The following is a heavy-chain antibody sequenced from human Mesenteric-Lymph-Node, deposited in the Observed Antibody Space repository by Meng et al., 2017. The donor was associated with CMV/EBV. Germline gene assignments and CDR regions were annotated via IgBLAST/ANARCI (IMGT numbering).Heavy chain of an antibody. D-gene: IGHD2-2*02. CDR3: ARGGISAIRHGMDV. J-gene: IGHJ6*02. Sequence: GGSLRLSCAASGITFSNAWMSWVRQAPGKGLEWVGQIKSKTDGGTTDFAAPVKGRFTISRDDSKNMLYLQMNSLKTEDTAVYYCARGGISAIRHGMDVWGQGTTVTVSS. CDR1: GITFSNAW. V-gene: IGHV3-15*01. CDR2: IKSKTDGGTT.